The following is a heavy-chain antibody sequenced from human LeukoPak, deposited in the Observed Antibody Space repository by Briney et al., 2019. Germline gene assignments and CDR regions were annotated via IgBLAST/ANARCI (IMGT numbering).Heavy chain of an antibody. D-gene: IGHD2-2*02. CDR2: ISSSGSTI. V-gene: IGHV3-11*01. CDR3: ARDIRKLDAFDI. CDR1: GFTFSDYY. J-gene: IGHJ3*02. Sequence: GGSLRLSCAASGFTFSDYYMSWIRQAPGKGLEWVSYISSSGSTIYYADSVKGRFTISRDNAKNSLYLQMNSLRAEDTAEYYCARDIRKLDAFDIWGQGTMVTVSS.